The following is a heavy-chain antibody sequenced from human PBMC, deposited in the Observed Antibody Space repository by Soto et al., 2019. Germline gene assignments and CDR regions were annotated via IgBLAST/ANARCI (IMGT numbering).Heavy chain of an antibody. Sequence: EVQLVESGGVSVQPGGSLRLSCTDSGFTLSNYCMHWVRQAPGKGLVWVSRISTDGSTTTYADSVKGRFTISRDNAKNKVYLQMKSLRDEGPGVYYCVRRKRGDGDTFCYWGQGTLVTV. CDR2: ISTDGSTT. D-gene: IGHD3-10*01. CDR1: GFTLSNYC. CDR3: VRRKRGDGDTFCY. V-gene: IGHV3-74*01. J-gene: IGHJ4*02.